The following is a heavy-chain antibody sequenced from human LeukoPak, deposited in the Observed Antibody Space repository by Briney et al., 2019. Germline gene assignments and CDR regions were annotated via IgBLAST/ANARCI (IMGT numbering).Heavy chain of an antibody. CDR2: MNPGTGNT. J-gene: IGHJ5*01. Sequence: ASVKVSCKASGYIFSHYDINWVRQATGQGLEWMGWMNPGTGNTGYAQKFQGRITMTTNKSITTAYLELSGLRSEDTALYYCARGTSSGWYGHWFDYWGQGPLVIVSS. CDR3: ARGTSSGWYGHWFDY. V-gene: IGHV1-8*01. D-gene: IGHD6-13*01. CDR1: GYIFSHYD.